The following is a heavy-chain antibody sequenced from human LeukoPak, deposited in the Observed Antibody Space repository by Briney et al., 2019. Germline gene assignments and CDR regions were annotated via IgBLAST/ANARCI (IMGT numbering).Heavy chain of an antibody. CDR3: ARGVGAFEI. Sequence: GGXLRFSCAASGFTFSLYSMNWVRQAPGKGLEWISYISGSSTTEDYADSVKGRLTISRDNAKNSLYLQMSSLRAEDTAAYYCARGVGAFEIWGQGTMVTVSS. CDR1: GFTFSLYS. CDR2: ISGSSTTE. J-gene: IGHJ3*02. D-gene: IGHD3-3*01. V-gene: IGHV3-48*01.